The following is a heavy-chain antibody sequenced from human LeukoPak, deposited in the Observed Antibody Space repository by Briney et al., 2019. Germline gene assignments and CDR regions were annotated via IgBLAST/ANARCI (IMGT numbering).Heavy chain of an antibody. CDR2: MSYDGSNK. D-gene: IGHD2-21*02. Sequence: GGSLRLSCAASGFTVSSNYMSWVRQAPGKGLEWVAVMSYDGSNKYYADSVKGRFTISRDNSKNTLYLQMNSLRAEDTAVYYCANLAYCGGDCPRPPFDYWGQGTLVTVSS. CDR3: ANLAYCGGDCPRPPFDY. J-gene: IGHJ4*02. V-gene: IGHV3-30*18. CDR1: GFTVSSNY.